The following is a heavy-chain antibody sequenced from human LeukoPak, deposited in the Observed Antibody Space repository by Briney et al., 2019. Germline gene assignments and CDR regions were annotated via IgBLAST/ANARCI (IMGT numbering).Heavy chain of an antibody. CDR1: GFTFSIYW. D-gene: IGHD2-15*01. J-gene: IGHJ3*02. CDR3: ARDVVLSGTDAFDI. CDR2: INSDGSNT. Sequence: PGGSLRLSCTASGFTFSIYWMHWVRQAPGKGLVWVSRINSDGSNTIYADSVKDRFTMSRDNAKNTLSLEMNSLRAEDTAVYYCARDVVLSGTDAFDIWGQGTRVTVSS. V-gene: IGHV3-74*01.